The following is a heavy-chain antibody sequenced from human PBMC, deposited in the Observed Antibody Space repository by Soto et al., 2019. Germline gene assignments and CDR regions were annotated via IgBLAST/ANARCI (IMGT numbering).Heavy chain of an antibody. CDR3: ARDGGSGTAVAGIQYSGMDV. J-gene: IGHJ6*02. V-gene: IGHV3-66*01. Sequence: GSLRLSCAASGFIVSNNYMNWVRQAPGKGLEWVSVIYSGGSTYYADSVKGRFIISRDESKNTLYLHLSSLRAEDTAVYYCARDGGSGTAVAGIQYSGMDVWGQGTTVTVSS. D-gene: IGHD6-19*01. CDR2: IYSGGST. CDR1: GFIVSNNY.